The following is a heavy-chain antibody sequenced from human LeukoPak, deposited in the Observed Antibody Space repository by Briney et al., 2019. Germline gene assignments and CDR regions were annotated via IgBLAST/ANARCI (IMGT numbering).Heavy chain of an antibody. CDR1: GLTFSNYV. D-gene: IGHD2-21*02. CDR2: ISGSGRST. Sequence: PGGSLRLSCAASGLTFSNYVMSWVRQAPGKGLEWVSAISGSGRSTYYADSVKGRFTISRDNSKNTVYLQMNSLRVEDTAVYYCARDASPSVPGRLRYYYGMDVWGQGTTVTVSS. V-gene: IGHV3-23*01. J-gene: IGHJ6*02. CDR3: ARDASPSVPGRLRYYYGMDV.